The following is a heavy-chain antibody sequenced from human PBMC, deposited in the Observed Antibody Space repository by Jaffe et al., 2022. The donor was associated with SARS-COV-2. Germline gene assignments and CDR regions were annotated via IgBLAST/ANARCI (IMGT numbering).Heavy chain of an antibody. CDR1: GGSFSGYY. CDR2: INHSGST. J-gene: IGHJ3*02. D-gene: IGHD1-20*01. CDR3: ARGLPITGTTGPPFFDI. V-gene: IGHV4-34*01. Sequence: QVQLQQWGAGLLKPSETLSLTCAVYGGSFSGYYWSWIRQPPGKGLEWIGEINHSGSTNYNPSLKSRVTISVDTSKNQFSLKLSSVTAADTAVYYCARGLPITGTTGPPFFDIWGQGTMVTVSS.